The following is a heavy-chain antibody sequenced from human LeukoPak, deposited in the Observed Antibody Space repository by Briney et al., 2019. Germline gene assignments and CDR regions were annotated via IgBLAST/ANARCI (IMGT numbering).Heavy chain of an antibody. Sequence: GASVKVSCMASGYTFSSSGISWVRQAPGQGLEWMGWISAYNGATNYAKKFQGRVTMTEDTSTSTAYMELRSLRPDDTAVYYCARGHSSGPNWFDPWGQGTLVSVSS. CDR1: GYTFSSSG. CDR3: ARGHSSGPNWFDP. J-gene: IGHJ5*02. CDR2: ISAYNGAT. V-gene: IGHV1-18*01. D-gene: IGHD3-22*01.